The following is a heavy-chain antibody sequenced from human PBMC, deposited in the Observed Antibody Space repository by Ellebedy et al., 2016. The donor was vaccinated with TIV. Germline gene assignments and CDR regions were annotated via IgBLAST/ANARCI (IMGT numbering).Heavy chain of an antibody. V-gene: IGHV1-18*01. D-gene: IGHD2-8*01. CDR2: ISAYNGDT. J-gene: IGHJ4*02. CDR1: GGTFSSYA. Sequence: ASVKVSXKASGGTFSSYAFSWVRQAPGQGLEWLGWISAYNGDTQYNQKVQDRVTMTTDTYTSTGYMELRSLRSDDTAVYYCARGRDIIPIGSNDYWGQGTLVTVSS. CDR3: ARGRDIIPIGSNDY.